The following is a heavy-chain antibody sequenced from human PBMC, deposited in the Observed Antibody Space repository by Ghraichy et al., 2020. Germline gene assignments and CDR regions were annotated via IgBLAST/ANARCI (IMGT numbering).Heavy chain of an antibody. CDR1: GYTFTSFY. CDR3: ARQGSSSNIDY. Sequence: ASVKVSCKASGYTFTSFYMHWVRQAPGQGLEWMGIINPSGGTTRYAQRFQGRVTMTRDTSTSTVYMELSSLRSEDTAVYYCARQGSSSNIDYWGQGTLVTV. V-gene: IGHV1-46*01. J-gene: IGHJ4*02. D-gene: IGHD6-6*01. CDR2: INPSGGTT.